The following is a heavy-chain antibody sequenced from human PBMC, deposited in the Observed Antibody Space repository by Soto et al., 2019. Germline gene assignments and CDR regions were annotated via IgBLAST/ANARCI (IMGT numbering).Heavy chain of an antibody. V-gene: IGHV4-59*08. CDR3: GRRIAAAGTVYWCDP. J-gene: IGHJ5*02. CDR2: IYYSGST. CDR1: GGSISSYY. Sequence: PSETLSLTCTVSGGSISSYYWSWIRQPPGKGLEWIGYIYYSGSTNYNPSLKSRVTISVDTSKNQFSLKLSSVTAADTAVYYCGRRIAAAGTVYWCDPCGQGTLVTVSS. D-gene: IGHD6-13*01.